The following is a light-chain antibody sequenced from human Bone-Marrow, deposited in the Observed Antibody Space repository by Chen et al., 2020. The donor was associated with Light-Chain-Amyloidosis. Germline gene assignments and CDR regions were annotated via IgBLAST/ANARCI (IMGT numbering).Light chain of an antibody. CDR1: SGNISTNN. CDR3: QSYQGSSQGV. V-gene: IGLV6-57*01. Sequence: NFMLTQPHSVSESPGKTVXISCXRRSGNISTNNVQWYQQRPSSSPTAVIYEDDQRPSGVPALFSGSIHRSSNSASLTISGLKTEDEADYYCQSYQGSSQGVFGGGTKLTVL. J-gene: IGLJ3*02. CDR2: EDD.